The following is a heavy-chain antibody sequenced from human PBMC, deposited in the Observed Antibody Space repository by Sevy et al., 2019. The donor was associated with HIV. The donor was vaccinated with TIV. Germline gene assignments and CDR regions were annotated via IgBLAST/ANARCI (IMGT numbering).Heavy chain of an antibody. J-gene: IGHJ6*02. CDR1: GISFTTSG. CDR2: ISYRGRDK. Sequence: GGSLRLSCVVSGISFTTSGMHWVRQAPGKGLEWVAVISYRGRDKFYAESVKGRSTISRDNSKNMLYLQINSLRAEDTAVYYCAKGFTGYNGMDVWGQGTMVTVSS. D-gene: IGHD3-9*01. CDR3: AKGFTGYNGMDV. V-gene: IGHV3-30*18.